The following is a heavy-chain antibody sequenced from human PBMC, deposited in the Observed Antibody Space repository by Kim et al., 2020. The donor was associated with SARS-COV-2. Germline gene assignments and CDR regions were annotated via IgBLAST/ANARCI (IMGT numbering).Heavy chain of an antibody. Sequence: PVKGRFTISREDSKNTLYLQRNRLKTEDTAVYYCTTGSRYSYGPGGMDVWGQGTTVTVSS. CDR3: TTGSRYSYGPGGMDV. D-gene: IGHD5-18*01. J-gene: IGHJ6*02. V-gene: IGHV3-15*01.